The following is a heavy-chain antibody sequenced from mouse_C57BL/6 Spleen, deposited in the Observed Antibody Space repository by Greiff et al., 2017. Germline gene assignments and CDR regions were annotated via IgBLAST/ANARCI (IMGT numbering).Heavy chain of an antibody. CDR1: GYTFTSYW. J-gene: IGHJ3*01. CDR3: ARALYDYDDGWFAY. Sequence: QVQLQQPGAELVKPGASVKLSCKASGYTFTSYWMHWVKQRPGQGLEWIGMIHPNSGSTNYNEKLKSKATLTVDKSSSTAYMQLSSLTSEDSAVYYCARALYDYDDGWFAYWGQGTLVTVSA. D-gene: IGHD2-4*01. CDR2: IHPNSGST. V-gene: IGHV1-64*01.